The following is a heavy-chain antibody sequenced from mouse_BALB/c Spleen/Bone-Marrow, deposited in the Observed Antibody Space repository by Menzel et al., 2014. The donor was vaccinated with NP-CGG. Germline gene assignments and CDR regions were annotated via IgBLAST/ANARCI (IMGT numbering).Heavy chain of an antibody. V-gene: IGHV1-14*01. Sequence: EVQLQQSGPELVKPGASVKMSCKASGYSFTSFILHWVKMGPGQGLEWIGYINPYNDGTKYNEKFKGKAILTSDKSSSSANMELSSLTSEDSAVYYCARAMIYYYAMDYWGQGTSVTVSS. CDR3: ARAMIYYYAMDY. CDR2: INPYNDGT. D-gene: IGHD2-4*01. J-gene: IGHJ4*01. CDR1: GYSFTSFI.